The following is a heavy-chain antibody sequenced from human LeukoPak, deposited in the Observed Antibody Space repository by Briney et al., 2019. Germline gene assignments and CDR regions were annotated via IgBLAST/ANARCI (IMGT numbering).Heavy chain of an antibody. CDR3: ASEKYYGSGSYRY. V-gene: IGHV3-48*03. CDR1: GFTFSSYE. J-gene: IGHJ4*02. D-gene: IGHD3-10*01. CDR2: ISSSGSTI. Sequence: GGSLRLSCAASGFTFSSYEMNWVRQAPGKGLEWVSYISSSGSTIYYADSVKGRITISRDNAKNSLYLQMNSLRAEDTAVYYCASEKYYGSGSYRYWGQGTLVTVSS.